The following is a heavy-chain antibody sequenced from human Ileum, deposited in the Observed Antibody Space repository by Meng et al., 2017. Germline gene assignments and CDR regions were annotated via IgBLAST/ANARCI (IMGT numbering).Heavy chain of an antibody. CDR3: AKDRVVRGIMGAFDM. J-gene: IGHJ4*02. V-gene: IGHV3-23*01. CDR1: GFTFINYA. D-gene: IGHD3-10*01. Sequence: GGSLRLSCAASGFTFINYAMTWVRQAPGKGLDWVSTVSGSGGDTYYADSVKGWFTFSRDNSKNTLSLQMNSLRAEDTAVYYCAKDRVVRGIMGAFDMWGQGTLVTVSS. CDR2: VSGSGGDT.